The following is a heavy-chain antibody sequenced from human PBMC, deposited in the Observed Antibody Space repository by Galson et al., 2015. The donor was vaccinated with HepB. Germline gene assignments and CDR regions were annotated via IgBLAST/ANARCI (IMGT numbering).Heavy chain of an antibody. CDR1: GFTFSSYA. V-gene: IGHV3-30-3*01. Sequence: SLRLSCAASGFTFSSYAMHWVRQAPGKGLEWVAVISYDGSNKYYADSVKGRFTISRDNSKNTLYLQMNSLRAEDTAVYYCARGSGGLVGATLDYYFDYWGQGTLVTVSS. CDR2: ISYDGSNK. CDR3: ARGSGGLVGATLDYYFDY. J-gene: IGHJ4*02. D-gene: IGHD1-26*01.